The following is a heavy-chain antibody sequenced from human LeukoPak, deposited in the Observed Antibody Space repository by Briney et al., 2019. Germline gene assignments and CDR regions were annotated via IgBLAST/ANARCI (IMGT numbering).Heavy chain of an antibody. CDR1: RFTFGSFG. D-gene: IGHD5/OR15-5a*01. CDR3: ARQIGVSIDY. CDR2: IRFDGSNK. J-gene: IGHJ4*02. V-gene: IGHV3-30*02. Sequence: PGGSLRLSCAASRFTFGSFGMHWVRQAPGKGLEWVTFIRFDGSNKYYADSVKGRFTISRDNSKNTLYLRMSSLRPEDTAVYYCARQIGVSIDYWGQGTLVTVSS.